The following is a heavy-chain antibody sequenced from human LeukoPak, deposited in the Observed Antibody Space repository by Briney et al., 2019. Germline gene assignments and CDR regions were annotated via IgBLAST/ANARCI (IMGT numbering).Heavy chain of an antibody. D-gene: IGHD5-12*01. CDR2: IYPVDSVT. J-gene: IGHJ6*03. CDR3: ARRVDIVATITGATNYYYMDV. V-gene: IGHV5-51*01. Sequence: GESLKISCKGSGYSFTSYWIGWVRQMPGKGLKGLGIIYPVDSVTRYSPSFQGQVTISADKSISTAYLQWSSLKASDTAMYYCARRVDIVATITGATNYYYMDVWGKGTTVTVSS. CDR1: GYSFTSYW.